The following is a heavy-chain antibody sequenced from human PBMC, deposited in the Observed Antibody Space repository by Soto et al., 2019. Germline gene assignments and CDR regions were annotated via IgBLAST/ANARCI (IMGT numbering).Heavy chain of an antibody. Sequence: QVQLVESGGGVVQPGRSLRLSCAASGFTLSTYGMHWVRQAPGKGLEWVAVIFSDGRNKYYADCVKGRFTISRETSKNTLYMQVNSLRVEDTAVYHCVRDKYGGPGGCACDVWGQGTMVTVSS. J-gene: IGHJ3*01. CDR1: GFTLSTYG. V-gene: IGHV3-33*01. CDR2: IFSDGRNK. CDR3: VRDKYGGPGGCACDV. D-gene: IGHD3-10*01.